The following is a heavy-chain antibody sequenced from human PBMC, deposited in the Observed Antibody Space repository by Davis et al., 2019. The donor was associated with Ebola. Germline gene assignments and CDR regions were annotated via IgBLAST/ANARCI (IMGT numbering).Heavy chain of an antibody. CDR1: GGSISSYY. V-gene: IGHV4-59*01. D-gene: IGHD5-12*01. CDR2: TYYTGGT. CDR3: ARAYSGFHFHYFDY. J-gene: IGHJ4*02. Sequence: PGGSLRLSCTVSGGSISSYYWTWIRQPPGKGLEWLGYTYYTGGTNYNPSLKSRLTISVVTSENQFSLRLRSVTAADTAVYYCARAYSGFHFHYFDYWGQGIQVTVSS.